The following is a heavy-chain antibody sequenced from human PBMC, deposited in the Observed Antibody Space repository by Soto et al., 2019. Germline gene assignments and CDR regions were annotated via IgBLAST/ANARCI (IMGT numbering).Heavy chain of an antibody. D-gene: IGHD2-2*01. J-gene: IGHJ4*02. Sequence: EVQLVESGGGLVKPGGSLRLSCAASGFTFSSYSMNWVRQAPAKGLEWVSSISSSSSYIYYADSVKGRFTISRDNAKNSLYLQMNSLRAEDTAVYYCARARRGVVPAAIFGLKRPHFDYWGQGTLVTVSS. CDR1: GFTFSSYS. CDR3: ARARRGVVPAAIFGLKRPHFDY. V-gene: IGHV3-21*01. CDR2: ISSSSSYI.